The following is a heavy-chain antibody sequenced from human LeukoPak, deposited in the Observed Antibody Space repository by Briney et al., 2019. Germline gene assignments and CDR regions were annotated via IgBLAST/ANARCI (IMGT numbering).Heavy chain of an antibody. D-gene: IGHD1-26*01. CDR1: GFTFSTYE. J-gene: IGHJ4*02. CDR2: IPSSGSTK. Sequence: GGSLRLSCAASGFTFSTYEMDWVRQAPGKGLEWVSYIPSSGSTKYYVDSVKGRFTTSRDNAKNSLYLQMNSLRVEDTAVYYCAREATGATGYFDYWGQGTLVTVSS. V-gene: IGHV3-48*03. CDR3: AREATGATGYFDY.